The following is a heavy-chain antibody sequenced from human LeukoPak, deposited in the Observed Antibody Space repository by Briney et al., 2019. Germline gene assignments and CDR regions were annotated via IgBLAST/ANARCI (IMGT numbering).Heavy chain of an antibody. D-gene: IGHD2-2*01. CDR2: VSGDGVRT. Sequence: GGSLRLSCTGFNFSNYAVSWVRQAPGKGLEWVSAVSGDGVRTFYADSVKGRFTISRDNSMSTLSLQMNSLRAEDTAVYYCAKEQDNQLLLSHFDYWGQGILVTVSS. CDR1: GFNFSNYA. J-gene: IGHJ4*02. CDR3: AKEQDNQLLLSHFDY. V-gene: IGHV3-23*01.